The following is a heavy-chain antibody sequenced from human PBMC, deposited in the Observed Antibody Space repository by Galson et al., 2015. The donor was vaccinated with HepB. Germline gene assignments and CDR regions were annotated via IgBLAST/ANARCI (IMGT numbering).Heavy chain of an antibody. Sequence: SVKVSCKASGGTSSSYAISWVRQAPGQGLEWMGGIIPIFGTANYAQKFQGRVTITADESTKTTYMELSSLRSEDTAVYYCGSCGYSGYDSPYYYGMDVWGQGTTVTVSS. J-gene: IGHJ6*02. V-gene: IGHV1-69*01. CDR2: IIPIFGTA. CDR3: GSCGYSGYDSPYYYGMDV. D-gene: IGHD5-12*01. CDR1: GGTSSSYA.